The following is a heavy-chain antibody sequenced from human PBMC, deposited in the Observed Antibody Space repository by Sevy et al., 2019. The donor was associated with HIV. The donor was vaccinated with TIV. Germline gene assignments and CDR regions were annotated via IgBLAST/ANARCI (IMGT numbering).Heavy chain of an antibody. CDR1: GGSISSYY. CDR2: IYYSGST. CDR3: ARDRMFRPGGMDV. V-gene: IGHV4-59*01. J-gene: IGHJ6*02. D-gene: IGHD2-15*01. Sequence: SETLSLTCTVSGGSISSYYWSWIRQPPGKGLEWIGYIYYSGSTNYNPSLKSRVTISVDTSKNQFSLKLSSVTAADTAVYYCARDRMFRPGGMDVWGQWTTVTVSS.